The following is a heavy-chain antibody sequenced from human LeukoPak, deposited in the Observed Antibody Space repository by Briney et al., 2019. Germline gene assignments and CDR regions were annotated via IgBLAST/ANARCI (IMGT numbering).Heavy chain of an antibody. CDR1: GFTFTYYW. Sequence: GGSLRLSCAASGFTFTYYWMSWVRQAPGKGLEWVSAISGSGGSTYYADSVKGRFTVSRDDSKNTVFLQMDSLRAEDTAVYYCARVASSTVTTVWYLDYWCQVSRVNVS. V-gene: IGHV3-23*01. CDR3: ARVASSTVTTVWYLDY. J-gene: IGHJ4*02. D-gene: IGHD2-2*01. CDR2: ISGSGGST.